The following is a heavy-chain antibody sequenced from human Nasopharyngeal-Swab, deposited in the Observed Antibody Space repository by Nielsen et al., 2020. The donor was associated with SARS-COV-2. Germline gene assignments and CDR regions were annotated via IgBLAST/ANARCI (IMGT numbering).Heavy chain of an antibody. V-gene: IGHV1-69*13. CDR3: AREMGSYDYGDYVWYARGLKRKYFQH. CDR2: IIPIFGTA. D-gene: IGHD4-17*01. Sequence: SVKVSCKASGGTFSSYAISWVRQAPGQGLEWMGGIIPIFGTANYAQKFQGRVTITADESTSTAYMELSSLRSEDTAVYYCAREMGSYDYGDYVWYARGLKRKYFQHWGQGTLVTVSS. CDR1: GGTFSSYA. J-gene: IGHJ1*01.